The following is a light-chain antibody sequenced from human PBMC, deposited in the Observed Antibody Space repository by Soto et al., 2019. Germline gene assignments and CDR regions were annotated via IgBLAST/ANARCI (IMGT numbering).Light chain of an antibody. Sequence: EIVLTQSPGTLSLSPVEKSTLSCRARQSLSSSYLAWYQQKPGQAPRLLIYGASTRATGIPDRFSGSGSGTDFTLTISRLEPEDFAVYYCQQYGISRTFGQGTKVDIK. CDR2: GAS. CDR3: QQYGISRT. CDR1: QSLSSSY. J-gene: IGKJ1*01. V-gene: IGKV3-20*01.